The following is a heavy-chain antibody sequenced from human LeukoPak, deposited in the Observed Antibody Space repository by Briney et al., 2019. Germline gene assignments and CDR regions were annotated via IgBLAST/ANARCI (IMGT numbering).Heavy chain of an antibody. V-gene: IGHV3-74*01. Sequence: GGSLRLSCPASGFTFSNYWMHWVRQAPGKGLVWVSLINTDVRTTRYADSVKGRFTTSRDNAKNTLYLQMNSLKAEDTAVYYCARDPTGSIDYWGQGVLVTVSS. J-gene: IGHJ4*02. CDR3: ARDPTGSIDY. CDR1: GFTFSNYW. CDR2: INTDVRTT. D-gene: IGHD3-9*01.